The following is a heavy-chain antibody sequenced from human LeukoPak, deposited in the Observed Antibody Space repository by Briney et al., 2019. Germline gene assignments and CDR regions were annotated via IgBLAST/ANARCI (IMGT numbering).Heavy chain of an antibody. J-gene: IGHJ4*02. V-gene: IGHV3-7*01. CDR3: ARDSHYDRSGHGYYFDF. Sequence: SGGSLRLSCAASGFTFSSYSMSWVRQVPGKGLEWVANIKEDGTGKYYVDSVKGRFTISRDNAKNSLYLQMNSLRAEDTAVYYCARDSHYDRSGHGYYFDFWGQGTLVTVSS. CDR2: IKEDGTGK. CDR1: GFTFSSYS. D-gene: IGHD3-22*01.